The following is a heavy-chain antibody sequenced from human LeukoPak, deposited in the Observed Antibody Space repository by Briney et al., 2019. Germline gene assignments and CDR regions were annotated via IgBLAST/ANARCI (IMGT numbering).Heavy chain of an antibody. Sequence: SETLSLTCTVSGYSISSGYYWGWIRQPPGKGLEWIGSIYYSGSTYYNPSLKSRVTISVDTSKNQFSLKLSSVTAADTAVYYCARGSRVVVENWFDPWGQGTLVTVSS. CDR1: GYSISSGYY. J-gene: IGHJ5*02. CDR2: IYYSGST. D-gene: IGHD3-22*01. V-gene: IGHV4-38-2*02. CDR3: ARGSRVVVENWFDP.